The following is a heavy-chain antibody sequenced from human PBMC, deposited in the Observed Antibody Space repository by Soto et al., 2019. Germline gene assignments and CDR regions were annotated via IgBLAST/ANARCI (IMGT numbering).Heavy chain of an antibody. D-gene: IGHD3-10*01. V-gene: IGHV4-34*01. CDR3: ARAPLGRYYFAY. CDR2: INHSGST. J-gene: IGHJ4*02. Sequence: SETLSLTCAVYGGSFSGYYWSWIRQPPGKGLEWIGEINHSGSTNYNPSLKSRVTISVDTSKNQFSLKLSSVTAADTAVYYCARAPLGRYYFAYWGQGTLVPVSS. CDR1: GGSFSGYY.